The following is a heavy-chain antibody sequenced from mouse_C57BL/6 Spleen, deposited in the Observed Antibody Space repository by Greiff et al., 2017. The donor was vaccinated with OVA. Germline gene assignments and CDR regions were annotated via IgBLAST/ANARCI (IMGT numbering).Heavy chain of an antibody. CDR1: GYTFTSYW. CDR3: ARGGRQLRPLYAMDY. D-gene: IGHD3-2*02. Sequence: VQLQQSGAELVKPGASVKLSCKASGYTFTSYWMQWVKQRPGQGLEWIGEIDPSDSYTNYNQKFKGKATLTVDTSSSTAYMQLSSLTSEDSAVYYCARGGRQLRPLYAMDYWGQGTSVTVSS. V-gene: IGHV1-50*01. J-gene: IGHJ4*01. CDR2: IDPSDSYT.